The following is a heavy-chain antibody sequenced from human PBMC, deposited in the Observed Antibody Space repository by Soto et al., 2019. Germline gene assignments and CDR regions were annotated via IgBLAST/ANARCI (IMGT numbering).Heavy chain of an antibody. D-gene: IGHD3-16*01. CDR3: ARALGSWGAYYYDY. CDR2: IYWDNDK. CDR1: GFSLNTHGVG. Sequence: QITLKESGPTLVKPTQTLTLTCTVSGFSLNTHGVGVGWIRQPPGKALEWLALIYWDNDKRYSPSLKSRLTITKDTPKNQVVLTMTNMDPVDAGTYYCARALGSWGAYYYDYWGQGTLLTVSS. J-gene: IGHJ4*02. V-gene: IGHV2-5*02.